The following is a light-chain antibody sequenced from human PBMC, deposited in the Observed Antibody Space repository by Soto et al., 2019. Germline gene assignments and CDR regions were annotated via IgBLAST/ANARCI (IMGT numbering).Light chain of an antibody. CDR2: DVS. V-gene: IGLV2-11*01. CDR3: CSYAGSPWV. Sequence: QSALTQPRSVSGSPGQSVTISCTGTSSDVGGYNYVSWYQQHPGKAPKLIIYDVSNRPSGVPDRFSGSKSGNTASLNISGLQAEDEADYYCCSYAGSPWVFGGGTKLTVL. CDR1: SSDVGGYNY. J-gene: IGLJ3*02.